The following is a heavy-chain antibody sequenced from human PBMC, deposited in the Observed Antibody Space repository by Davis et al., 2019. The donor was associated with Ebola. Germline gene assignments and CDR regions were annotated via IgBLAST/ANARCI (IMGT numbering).Heavy chain of an antibody. CDR1: GFSFSSYW. Sequence: GESLKISCVVSGFSFSSYWMNWVRQAPGKGLVWVSRINKDGSGTSYADSVKGRITISRDNAKNTLYLQMNSLGAEDTAVYYCGRDYYGSVDSWGQGTLVTVSS. J-gene: IGHJ4*02. CDR2: INKDGSGT. CDR3: GRDYYGSVDS. V-gene: IGHV3-74*01. D-gene: IGHD3-10*01.